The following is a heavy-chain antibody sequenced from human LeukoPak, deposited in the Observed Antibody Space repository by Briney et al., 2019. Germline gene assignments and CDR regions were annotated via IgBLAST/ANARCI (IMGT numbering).Heavy chain of an antibody. CDR2: IYSGGST. CDR3: ARVGEVYYYYYMDV. D-gene: IGHD2-21*01. CDR1: GFTFSGSA. J-gene: IGHJ6*03. V-gene: IGHV3-66*01. Sequence: PGGSLRLSCAASGFTFSGSAMHWVRQAPGKGLEWVSVIYSGGSTYYADSVKGRFTISRDNSKNTLYLQMNSLRAEDTAVYYCARVGEVYYYYYMDVWGKGTTVTVSS.